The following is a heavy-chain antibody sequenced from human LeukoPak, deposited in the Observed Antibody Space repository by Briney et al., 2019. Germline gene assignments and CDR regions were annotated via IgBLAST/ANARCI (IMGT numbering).Heavy chain of an antibody. J-gene: IGHJ5*02. CDR3: AKDRAVTTVRGWFDP. CDR2: ISGSGGST. V-gene: IGHV3-23*01. Sequence: GGPLRLSCAASGFTLSSYTMSWVRHPPGKGVDWVSAISGSGGSTYDADSVKRLFTIPRDNSENTLYLQMNGMRAEDTAVYYCAKDRAVTTVRGWFDPWGQGTLVTVSS. CDR1: GFTLSSYT. D-gene: IGHD4-17*01.